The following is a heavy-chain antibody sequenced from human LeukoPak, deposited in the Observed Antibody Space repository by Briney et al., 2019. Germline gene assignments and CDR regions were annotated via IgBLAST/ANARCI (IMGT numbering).Heavy chain of an antibody. CDR2: IKQDGSEK. CDR3: ARDQYNWNSYYFDY. CDR1: GFTFSSYA. Sequence: GGSLRLSCAASGFTFSSYAMSWVRQAPGKGLEWVANIKQDGSEKYYVDSVKGRFTISRDNAKNSLYLQMNSLRAEDTAVYYCARDQYNWNSYYFDYWGQGTLVTVSS. J-gene: IGHJ4*02. D-gene: IGHD1-7*01. V-gene: IGHV3-7*01.